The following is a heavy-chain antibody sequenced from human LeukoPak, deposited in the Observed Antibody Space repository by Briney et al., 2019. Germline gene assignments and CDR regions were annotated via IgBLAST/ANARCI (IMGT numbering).Heavy chain of an antibody. D-gene: IGHD2-2*01. CDR3: ARDLEYCSSTSCPFDY. V-gene: IGHV4-34*01. CDR2: INPSVST. J-gene: IGHJ4*02. CDR1: GGSFSGYY. Sequence: SETLSLTCAVYGGSFSGYYWSWIRQPPGKGLEWIGEINPSVSTNYNPSLKSRVTILVDTSKNQFTLKLNSVTAADTAVYYCARDLEYCSSTSCPFDYWGQGTLVTVSS.